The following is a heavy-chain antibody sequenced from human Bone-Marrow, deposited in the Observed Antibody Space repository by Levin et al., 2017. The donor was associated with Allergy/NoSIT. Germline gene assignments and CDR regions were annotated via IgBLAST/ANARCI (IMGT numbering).Heavy chain of an antibody. Sequence: KSSETLSLTCTVSGGSISSANYYWSWVRQHPGKGLEWIGYIYSGGSTYYNSALKSRGTISIDTPKNQFSLKLSSVTAADTAVYDCARVVRWLQVSAPEELGWSFYFDYWGQGILVTVSS. CDR2: IYSGGST. D-gene: IGHD5-24*01. CDR1: GGSISSANYY. J-gene: IGHJ4*02. V-gene: IGHV4-31*03. CDR3: ARVVRWLQVSAPEELGWSFYFDY.